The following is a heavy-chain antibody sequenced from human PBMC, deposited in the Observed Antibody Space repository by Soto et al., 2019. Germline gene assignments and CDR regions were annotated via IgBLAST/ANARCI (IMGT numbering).Heavy chain of an antibody. CDR2: IFGSGGAT. J-gene: IGHJ4*02. D-gene: IGHD1-26*01. CDR1: GFTCRNYA. Sequence: GGSLRLSCAVSGFTCRNYAMMWVRQAPGKGLEWVSFIFGSGGATYYADSVRGRFTISRDNSKNILYLQMNSLSADDTAVYYCAKDRTSESPGPHYWGQGTPVTVSS. CDR3: AKDRTSESPGPHY. V-gene: IGHV3-23*01.